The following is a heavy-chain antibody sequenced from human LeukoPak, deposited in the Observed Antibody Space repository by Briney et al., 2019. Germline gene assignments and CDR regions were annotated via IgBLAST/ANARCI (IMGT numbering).Heavy chain of an antibody. CDR3: ARDWIAAAGTLDY. J-gene: IGHJ4*02. Sequence: GGSLRLSCAASRFTFSSYTMHWVRQPPGKGLEWVAVISYDGNNKYYADSVKGRFTISRDNSKNTLYLQMNSLRAEDTAVYRCARDWIAAAGTLDYWGQGTLVTVSS. CDR1: RFTFSSYT. V-gene: IGHV3-30-3*01. D-gene: IGHD6-13*01. CDR2: ISYDGNNK.